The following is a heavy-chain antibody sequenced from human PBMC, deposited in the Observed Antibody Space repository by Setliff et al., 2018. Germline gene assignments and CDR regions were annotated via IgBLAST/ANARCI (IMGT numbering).Heavy chain of an antibody. CDR1: GGSISGRLYY. CDR3: ARVSMLAAAGYYSYYYGMDV. V-gene: IGHV4-39*07. D-gene: IGHD6-13*01. CDR2: IYYSGST. Sequence: LSLTCTVSGGSISGRLYYWGWIRQPPGKGLEWIGTIYYSGSTYYNPSLKSRVTISVDTSKNQFSLKLSSVTAADTAVYYCARVSMLAAAGYYSYYYGMDVWGQGTTVTVSS. J-gene: IGHJ6*02.